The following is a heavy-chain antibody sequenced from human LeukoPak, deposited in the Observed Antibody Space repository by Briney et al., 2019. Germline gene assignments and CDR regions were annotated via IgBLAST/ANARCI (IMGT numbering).Heavy chain of an antibody. Sequence: GGSLRLSCAASESTFSSYSMSWVRQAPGKGLEWVSYITNSGNSRSYADSVKGRFTISRDNFKNTLYLQMNSLRAEDTAVYYCAKAHYFGSGSFDHWGQGTLVTVSP. D-gene: IGHD3-10*01. CDR3: AKAHYFGSGSFDH. CDR2: ITNSGNSR. V-gene: IGHV3-21*05. J-gene: IGHJ4*02. CDR1: ESTFSSYS.